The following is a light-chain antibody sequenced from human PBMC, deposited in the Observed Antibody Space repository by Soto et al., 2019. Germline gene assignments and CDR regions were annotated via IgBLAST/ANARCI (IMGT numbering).Light chain of an antibody. CDR2: WAS. V-gene: IGKV4-1*01. CDR1: RSVLYSSNNKNY. CDR3: QQYYSTPRT. J-gene: IGKJ1*01. Sequence: DLVITPSPDSLALSLGGRSTSNCNSIRSVLYSSNNKNYLAWYQQKPGQPPKLLIYWASTRESGVPDRFSGSGSGTDFTLTISSLQAEDVAVYYCQQYYSTPRTFGQGTKVDIK.